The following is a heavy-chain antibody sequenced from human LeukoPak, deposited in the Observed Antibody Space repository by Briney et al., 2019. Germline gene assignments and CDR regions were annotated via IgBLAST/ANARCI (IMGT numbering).Heavy chain of an antibody. D-gene: IGHD3-22*01. J-gene: IGHJ3*02. Sequence: GGSLRLSCAASGFTVSSNYMNWVRQAPGKGLEWVSVIYSDGSRYYADFVKGRFTISRDNSKNTLYLQMNSLRAEDTAVYYCARAGGGTYYYDSSGYSGAFDIWGQGTMVTVSS. CDR2: IYSDGSR. CDR3: ARAGGGTYYYDSSGYSGAFDI. V-gene: IGHV3-53*01. CDR1: GFTVSSNY.